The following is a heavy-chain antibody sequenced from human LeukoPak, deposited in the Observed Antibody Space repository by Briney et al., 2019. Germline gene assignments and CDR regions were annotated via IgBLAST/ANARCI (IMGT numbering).Heavy chain of an antibody. D-gene: IGHD3-22*01. CDR2: IIPILGIA. J-gene: IGHJ4*02. V-gene: IGHV1-69*04. CDR3: ARDPPAVTIDSSLDY. Sequence: SVKVSCKASGGTFSSYTISWVRQAPGQGLEWMGRIIPILGIANYAQKSQGRVTITADKSTSTAYMELSSLRSEDTAVYYCARDPPAVTIDSSLDYWGQGTLVTVSS. CDR1: GGTFSSYT.